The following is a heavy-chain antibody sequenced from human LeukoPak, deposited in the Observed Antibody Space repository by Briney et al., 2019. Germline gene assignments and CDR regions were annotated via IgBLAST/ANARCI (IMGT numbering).Heavy chain of an antibody. J-gene: IGHJ4*01. D-gene: IGHD5-12*01. Sequence: ASVKLSGKASGYSFTSYGINWVRQAPGQGLEWMGIINPSGGSTSYAQKFQGRVTMTRDMSTSTVYMELSSLRSEDTAVYYCARDVTLRSGIIVDYCRQGPVIAVS. V-gene: IGHV1-46*01. CDR3: ARDVTLRSGIIVDY. CDR2: INPSGGST. CDR1: GYSFTSYG.